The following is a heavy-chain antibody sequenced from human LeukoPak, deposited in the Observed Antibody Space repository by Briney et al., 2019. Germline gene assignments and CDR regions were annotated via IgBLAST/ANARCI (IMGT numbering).Heavy chain of an antibody. V-gene: IGHV3-7*01. CDR2: IKQDGSEK. D-gene: IGHD3-9*01. CDR1: GFTFSSYW. Sequence: PGGSLRLSCAASGFTFSSYWMSWVRQAPGKGLEWVANIKQDGSEKYYVDSVKGRFTISRDNAKNSLYLQMNSLRAEDTAVYYCARDEEYYDILTGSADYWGQGTLVTVSS. CDR3: ARDEEYYDILTGSADY. J-gene: IGHJ4*02.